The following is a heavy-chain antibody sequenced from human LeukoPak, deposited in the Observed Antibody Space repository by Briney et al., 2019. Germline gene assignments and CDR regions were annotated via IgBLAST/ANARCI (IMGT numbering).Heavy chain of an antibody. Sequence: GGSLRLSCAACGFTFSSYAMSWVRQAPGKGLEWVSAISGSGGSTYYADSVKGRFTISRDNSKNTLYLQMNSLRAEDTAVYYCAKIKTGTTRSFDYWGQGTLVTVSS. CDR3: AKIKTGTTRSFDY. J-gene: IGHJ4*02. CDR1: GFTFSSYA. V-gene: IGHV3-23*01. D-gene: IGHD1-7*01. CDR2: ISGSGGST.